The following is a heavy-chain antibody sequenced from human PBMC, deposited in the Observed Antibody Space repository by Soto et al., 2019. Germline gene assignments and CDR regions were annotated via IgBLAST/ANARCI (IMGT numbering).Heavy chain of an antibody. CDR2: TIPIFGTA. CDR1: GRTFSSYA. V-gene: IGHV1-69*13. J-gene: IGHJ4*02. CDR3: ARGIGDGYNYGY. D-gene: IGHD5-12*01. Sequence: SVKVSCKASGRTFSSYAISWVRQAPGQGLEWMGGTIPIFGTANYAQKFQGRVTITADESTSTAYMELSSLRSEDTAVYYCARGIGDGYNYGYWGQGTLVTVSS.